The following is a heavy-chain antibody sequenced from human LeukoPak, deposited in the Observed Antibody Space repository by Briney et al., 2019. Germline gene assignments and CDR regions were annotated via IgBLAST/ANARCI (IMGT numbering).Heavy chain of an antibody. V-gene: IGHV3-21*01. CDR3: ARVRAAAGPIDY. CDR1: GFTFSSYS. D-gene: IGHD6-13*01. J-gene: IGHJ4*02. Sequence: GGSLRLSCAAAGFTFSSYSMNWDRQAPGKGLEWVSSISSSRSYIYYADSVKGPFTISRDNAKNSLYLQMTSLRAEDTAVYYCARVRAAAGPIDYWGQGTLVTVSS. CDR2: ISSSRSYI.